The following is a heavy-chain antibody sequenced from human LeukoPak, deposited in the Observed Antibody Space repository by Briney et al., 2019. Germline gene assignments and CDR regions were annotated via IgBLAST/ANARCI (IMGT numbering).Heavy chain of an antibody. V-gene: IGHV3-23*01. D-gene: IGHD1-26*01. CDR2: ISGSGGST. CDR3: TTDWGIVGDPTGRYFDL. CDR1: GFTFSSYA. J-gene: IGHJ2*01. Sequence: GGSLRLSCAASGFTFSSYAMSWVRQAPGKGLEWASAISGSGGSTYYADSVKGRFTISRDNSKNTLYLQMNNLKTEDTAVYYCTTDWGIVGDPTGRYFDLWGRGTLVTVSS.